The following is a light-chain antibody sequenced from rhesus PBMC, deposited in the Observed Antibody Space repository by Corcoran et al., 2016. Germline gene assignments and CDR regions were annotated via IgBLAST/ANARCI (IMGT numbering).Light chain of an antibody. J-gene: IGKJ3*01. Sequence: DIQMTQSPSSRSVSVGYTVTIICRSIQGISSSLNCFQKKQGNAPKLLIYAASILENGVPSRLGGSGSGTEFTLTISSLQPEDFTAYYCLQHNSYPFTFGPGTKLDIK. CDR2: AAS. CDR3: LQHNSYPFT. CDR1: QGISSS. V-gene: IGKV1-28*01.